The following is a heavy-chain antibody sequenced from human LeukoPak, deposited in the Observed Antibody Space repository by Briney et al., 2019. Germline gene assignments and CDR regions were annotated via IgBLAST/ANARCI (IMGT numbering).Heavy chain of an antibody. CDR2: ISSSGSTI. CDR3: AVGTAYYYGMDV. V-gene: IGHV3-48*04. J-gene: IGHJ6*02. CDR1: GFTFSSYW. Sequence: GGSLRLSCAASGFTFSSYWMNWVRQAPGKGLEWVSYISSSGSTIYYADSVKGRFTISRDNAKNSLYLQMNSLRAEDTAVYYCAVGTAYYYGMDVWGQGATVTVSS. D-gene: IGHD6-13*01.